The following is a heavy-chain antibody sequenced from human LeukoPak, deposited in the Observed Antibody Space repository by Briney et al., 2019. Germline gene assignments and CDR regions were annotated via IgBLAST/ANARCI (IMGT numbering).Heavy chain of an antibody. D-gene: IGHD3-10*01. V-gene: IGHV4-34*01. J-gene: IGHJ4*02. CDR3: AGATATGTGRAFHY. Sequence: SETLSLTCAVYGESITAYYWTWIRQPPGKRRDWIGEVRHSGSTNYNPSLKSRVTMSVDMSKNQFSLKLNSVTAADTAVYYCAGATATGTGRAFHYWAQGNLVPVSS. CDR2: VRHSGST. CDR1: GESITAYY.